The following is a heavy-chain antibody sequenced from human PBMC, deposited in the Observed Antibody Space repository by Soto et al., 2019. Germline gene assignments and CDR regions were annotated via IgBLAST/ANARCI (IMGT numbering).Heavy chain of an antibody. CDR2: IYYSGST. J-gene: IGHJ6*02. CDR3: ARGGSELFRIYYGMDV. CDR1: GGSISSGGYY. D-gene: IGHD3-10*01. V-gene: IGHV4-30-4*08. Sequence: SETLSLTCTVSGGSISSGGYYWSWIRQHPGKGLEWIGYIYYSGSTYYNPSLKSRVTISVDTSKNQFSLKLSSVTAADTAVYYCARGGSELFRIYYGMDVWGQGTTVT.